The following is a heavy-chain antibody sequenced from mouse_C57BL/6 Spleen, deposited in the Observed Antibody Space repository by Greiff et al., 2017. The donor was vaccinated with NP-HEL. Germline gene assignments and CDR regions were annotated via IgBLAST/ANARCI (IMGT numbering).Heavy chain of an antibody. V-gene: IGHV14-3*01. D-gene: IGHD2-4*01. J-gene: IGHJ2*01. CDR2: IDPANGNT. CDR1: GFNFKNTY. CDR3: ARYYDYDGYVDY. Sequence: VQLQQSVAELVRPGASVKLSCTASGFNFKNTYMHWVKQRPEQGLEWIGRIDPANGNTKYAPKFQGKATITADTSSNTAYLQLSSLTSEDAAIDYCARYYDYDGYVDYWGQGTTLTVSS.